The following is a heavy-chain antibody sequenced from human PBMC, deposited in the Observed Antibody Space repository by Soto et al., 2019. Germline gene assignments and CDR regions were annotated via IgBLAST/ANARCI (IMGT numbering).Heavy chain of an antibody. CDR3: AAGGWRPRYY. CDR2: IYHSGST. J-gene: IGHJ4*02. CDR1: GGSISSGGYS. Sequence: QLQLQESGSGLVKPSQTLSLTCAVSGGSISSGGYSWSWIRQPPGKGLEWNGYIYHSGSTYYNPSPKSRAAISVNTSKNQFSLKLSSVNAADTAVYSGAAGGWRPRYYWGQGTLVTVSS. D-gene: IGHD6-19*01. V-gene: IGHV4-30-2*01.